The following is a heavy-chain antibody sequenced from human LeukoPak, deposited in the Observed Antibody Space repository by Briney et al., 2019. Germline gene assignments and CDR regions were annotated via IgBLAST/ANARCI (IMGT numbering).Heavy chain of an antibody. CDR3: TTDQPPPGHLNSATYYFYY. V-gene: IGHV3-15*01. CDR1: GFTLSIAW. J-gene: IGHJ4*02. D-gene: IGHD4-23*01. CDR2: IKRKADDGTT. Sequence: PGGSLRLSCAASGFTLSIAWMRWVRHAPGGGREWVVCIKRKADDGTTDYAAPVKGRFTISRDNSKNTLYLKMTSLKTEDTAVYYCTTDQPPPGHLNSATYYFYYWGQGNLVTVSS.